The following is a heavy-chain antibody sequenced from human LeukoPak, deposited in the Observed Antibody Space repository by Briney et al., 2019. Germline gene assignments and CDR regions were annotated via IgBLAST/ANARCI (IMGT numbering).Heavy chain of an antibody. V-gene: IGHV1-18*01. D-gene: IGHD3-10*01. J-gene: IGHJ5*02. CDR2: ISAYNSNT. CDR1: GYTFTSYG. Sequence: ASVKVSCKASGYTFTSYGISWVRQAPGQGLEWMGCISAYNSNTNYAQKLQGRVTMTTDTSTSTAYMELTSLRSDDAAVYYCARGIISEDKTWFDPWGQGPLVTVSS. CDR3: ARGIISEDKTWFDP.